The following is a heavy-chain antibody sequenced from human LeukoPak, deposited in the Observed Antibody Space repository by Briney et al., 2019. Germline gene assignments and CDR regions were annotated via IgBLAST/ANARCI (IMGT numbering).Heavy chain of an antibody. CDR2: ISSGGNVE. CDR1: GFSLRSSE. D-gene: IGHD4-23*01. Sequence: PGGSLRLSCAASGFSLRSSEMNWVRQAPGKGLEWVAHISSGGNVEYYLDSVRGRFTMSRDNAKSLLFLQMNSLRAEDTAVYYCARDPLLLTTVVINNWFDPWGQGTLVTVSS. CDR3: ARDPLLLTTVVINNWFDP. J-gene: IGHJ5*02. V-gene: IGHV3-48*03.